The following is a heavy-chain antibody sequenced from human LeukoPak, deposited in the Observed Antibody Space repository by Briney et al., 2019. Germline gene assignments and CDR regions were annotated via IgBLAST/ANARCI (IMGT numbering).Heavy chain of an antibody. J-gene: IGHJ4*02. CDR2: IYSGGST. D-gene: IGHD2-2*01. CDR1: GFTVSSNY. Sequence: PGGSLRLSCAASGFTVSSNYMSWVRQAPGKGLEWVSVIYSGGSTYYADSVKGRFTISRDNSKNTLYHQMNSLRAEDTAVYYCARRVVVPAAPYYFDYWGQGTLVTVSS. CDR3: ARRVVVPAAPYYFDY. V-gene: IGHV3-53*01.